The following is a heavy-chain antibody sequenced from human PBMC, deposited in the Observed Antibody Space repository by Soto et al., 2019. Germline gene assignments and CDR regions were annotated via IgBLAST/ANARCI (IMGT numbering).Heavy chain of an antibody. CDR3: ARRSTVTYDY. CDR2: FYYSQST. J-gene: IGHJ4*02. CDR1: GGSITSNSYY. V-gene: IGHV4-39*01. D-gene: IGHD4-17*01. Sequence: SETLSLTCTVSGGSITSNSYYWSWIRQPPGKGREWIESFYYSQSTYFNPSLKSQVTISVETSKNQYSLKLSAVTAADTAVYYCARRSTVTYDYWGQGILVTVSS.